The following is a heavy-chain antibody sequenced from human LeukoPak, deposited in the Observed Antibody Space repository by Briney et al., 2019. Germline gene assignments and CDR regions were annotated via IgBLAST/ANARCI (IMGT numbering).Heavy chain of an antibody. CDR3: ASRSRANYDFWSGYQGPYYYYMDV. J-gene: IGHJ6*03. Sequence: SETLSLTCTVSGGSISSGGYYWSWIRQHPGKGLEWIGYIYYSGSTYYNPSLKSRVTISLDTSKNQFSLKLSSVTAADTAVYYCASRSRANYDFWSGYQGPYYYYMDVWGKGTTVTVSS. D-gene: IGHD3-3*01. CDR1: GGSISSGGYY. V-gene: IGHV4-31*03. CDR2: IYYSGST.